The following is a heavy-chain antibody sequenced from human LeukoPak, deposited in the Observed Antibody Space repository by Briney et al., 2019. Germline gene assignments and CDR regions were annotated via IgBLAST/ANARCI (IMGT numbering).Heavy chain of an antibody. V-gene: IGHV3-30*02. CDR3: ARDLMGTGGSLRLIPDDYYYYYYGMDV. J-gene: IGHJ6*02. CDR1: GFTFSSYG. Sequence: GGSLRLSCAASGFTFSSYGMHWVRQAPGKGLEWVAFIRYDGSNKYYADSVKGRFTISRDNSKNTLYLQMNSLRAEDTAVYYCARDLMGTGGSLRLIPDDYYYYYYGMDVWGQGTTVTVSS. CDR2: IRYDGSNK. D-gene: IGHD1-1*01.